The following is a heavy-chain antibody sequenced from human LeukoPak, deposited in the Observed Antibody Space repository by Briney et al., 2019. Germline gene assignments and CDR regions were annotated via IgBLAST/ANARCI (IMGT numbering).Heavy chain of an antibody. CDR2: MNPNSGNT. CDR3: ARGMMITFGGVIVHDY. V-gene: IGHV1-8*01. Sequence: GASVKVSCKASGYTFTSYDINWVRQATGKGLEWMGWMNPNSGNTGYAQKFQGRVTMARNTSISTAYMELSSLRSEDTAVYYCARGMMITFGGVIVHDYWGQGTLVTVSS. D-gene: IGHD3-16*02. J-gene: IGHJ4*02. CDR1: GYTFTSYD.